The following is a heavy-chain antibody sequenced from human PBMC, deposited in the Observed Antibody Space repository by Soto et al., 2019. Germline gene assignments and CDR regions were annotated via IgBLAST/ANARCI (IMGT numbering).Heavy chain of an antibody. D-gene: IGHD3-10*01. V-gene: IGHV3-30*18. Sequence: QVQLVESGGGVVQPGRSLRLTCAGSGFTFSAYGMDWVRQAPGKGLEWVAVISYDGRNKYYADSVKGRFTISRDNYKNTLYLQMNSLRAEDKDVYYCAKERKGDGVRGSFDYWGQGTLVTVSS. J-gene: IGHJ4*02. CDR3: AKERKGDGVRGSFDY. CDR2: ISYDGRNK. CDR1: GFTFSAYG.